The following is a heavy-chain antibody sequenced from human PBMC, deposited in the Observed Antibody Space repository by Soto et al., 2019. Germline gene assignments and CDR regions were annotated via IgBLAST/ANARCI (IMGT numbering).Heavy chain of an antibody. D-gene: IGHD3-3*01. Sequence: SQTLSLTCAISGDSVSSNSAAWNWIRQSPSRGLEWLGRTYYGSKWYNDYAVSVKSRITINPDTSKNRFSLQLNSVTPEDTAVYYCARNYDFWSGYPYGMDVWGQGTTVTVSS. CDR3: ARNYDFWSGYPYGMDV. CDR1: GDSVSSNSAA. J-gene: IGHJ6*02. V-gene: IGHV6-1*01. CDR2: TYYGSKWYN.